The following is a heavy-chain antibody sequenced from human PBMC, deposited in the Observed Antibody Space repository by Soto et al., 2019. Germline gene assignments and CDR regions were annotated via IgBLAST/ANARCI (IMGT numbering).Heavy chain of an antibody. CDR2: ISGSGGST. J-gene: IGHJ1*01. CDR3: ANPLRLSSWYMVEYFQH. Sequence: EVQLLESGGGLVQPGGSLRLSCAASGFTFSSYAMSWVRQAPGKGLEWVSAISGSGGSTYYADSVKGRFTISRDNSKNTLYLQMNSLRAEDTAVYYCANPLRLSSWYMVEYFQHWGQGTLVTVSS. CDR1: GFTFSSYA. D-gene: IGHD6-13*01. V-gene: IGHV3-23*01.